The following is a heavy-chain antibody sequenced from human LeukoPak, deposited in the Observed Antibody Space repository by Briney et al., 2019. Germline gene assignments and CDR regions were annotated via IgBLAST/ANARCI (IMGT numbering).Heavy chain of an antibody. D-gene: IGHD5-18*01. V-gene: IGHV4-38-2*02. J-gene: IGHJ4*02. CDR3: ARDNQYSYGSDY. Sequence: SETLSLTCTVSGYSISSGYYWGWIRQPPGKGLEWIGYIYYSGSTNYNPSLKSRVTISVDTSKNQFSLKLSSVTAADTAVYYCARDNQYSYGSDYWGQGTLVTVSS. CDR1: GYSISSGYY. CDR2: IYYSGST.